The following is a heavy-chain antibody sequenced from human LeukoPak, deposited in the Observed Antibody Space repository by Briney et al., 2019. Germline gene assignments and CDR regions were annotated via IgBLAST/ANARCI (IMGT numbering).Heavy chain of an antibody. D-gene: IGHD2-15*01. Sequence: GGSLRLSCSASGFTFSSFAMHWVRQAPGKGLEYVAAISRNGGSTYYADSVKGRFTISRDNSKSTLYLQMSSLRAEDTAVYYCAKDGGRYFDYWGQGTLVTVSS. CDR2: ISRNGGST. V-gene: IGHV3-64D*09. J-gene: IGHJ4*02. CDR1: GFTFSSFA. CDR3: AKDGGRYFDY.